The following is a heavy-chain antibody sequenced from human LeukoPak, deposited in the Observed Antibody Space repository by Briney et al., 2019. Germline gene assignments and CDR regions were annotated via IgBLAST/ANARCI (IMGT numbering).Heavy chain of an antibody. J-gene: IGHJ5*02. V-gene: IGHV4-59*08. D-gene: IGHD1-26*01. Sequence: SETLSLTCIVSGGSISSYYWSWIRQPPGKGLEWIGYIYYSGSTNYNPSLKSRVTISVATSKNHFSLKLSSVTAADTAVYYCARRLVGATTWFDPWGQGTLVTVSS. CDR1: GGSISSYY. CDR2: IYYSGST. CDR3: ARRLVGATTWFDP.